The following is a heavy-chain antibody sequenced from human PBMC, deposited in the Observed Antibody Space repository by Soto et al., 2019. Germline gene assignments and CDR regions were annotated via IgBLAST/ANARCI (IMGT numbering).Heavy chain of an antibody. Sequence: GGSLRLSCAASGFTFSSYGMHWVRQAPGKGLEWVAVIWYDGSNKYYADSVKGRFTISRDNSKNTLYLQMNSLRAEDTAVYYCERQSGTAMVDYWGQGTLVTFSS. CDR2: IWYDGSNK. CDR3: ERQSGTAMVDY. J-gene: IGHJ4*02. D-gene: IGHD5-18*01. V-gene: IGHV3-33*01. CDR1: GFTFSSYG.